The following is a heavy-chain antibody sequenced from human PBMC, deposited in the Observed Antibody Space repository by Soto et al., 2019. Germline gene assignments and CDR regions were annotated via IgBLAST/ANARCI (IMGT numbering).Heavy chain of an antibody. V-gene: IGHV1-8*01. D-gene: IGHD3-9*01. CDR1: GYTFTSYD. CDR3: ARAGAPYYDIVTGYYRVFDP. Sequence: ASVKVSCKASGYTFTSYDINWVRQATGQGLEWMGWMNPNSGNTGYAQKFQGRVTMTRNTSISTAYMELSSLRSEDTAVYYCARAGAPYYDIVTGYYRVFDPWGQGTLVTVST. J-gene: IGHJ5*02. CDR2: MNPNSGNT.